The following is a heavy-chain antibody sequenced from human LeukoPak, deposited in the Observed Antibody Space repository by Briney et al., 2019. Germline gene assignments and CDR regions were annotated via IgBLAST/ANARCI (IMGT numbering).Heavy chain of an antibody. CDR2: ISSSGSTI. V-gene: IGHV3-48*03. Sequence: GGSLRLSCAASGFXFSSYEINWVRQAPGKGLEWVSYISSSGSTIYYADSVKGRFTISRDNAKNSLYLQMNSLRAEDTAVYYCARALMLSDFDYWGQGTLVTVSS. D-gene: IGHD2-8*01. CDR3: ARALMLSDFDY. CDR1: GFXFSSYE. J-gene: IGHJ4*02.